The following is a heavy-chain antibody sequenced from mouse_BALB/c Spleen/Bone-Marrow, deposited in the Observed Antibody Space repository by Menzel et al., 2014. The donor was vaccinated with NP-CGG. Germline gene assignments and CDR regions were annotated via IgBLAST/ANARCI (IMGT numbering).Heavy chain of an antibody. J-gene: IGHJ4*01. D-gene: IGHD1-1*01. Sequence: EVQLQQSGPELVKPGASVKMSCKASGYTFTSYVMHWVKQKPGQGLEWIGYINPYNDGTKYNEKFKGKATLTSDKSSSTAYMELSSLTSEDSAVYYCAIWGIIYYYGSSPYAMDYWGQGTSVTVSS. V-gene: IGHV1-14*01. CDR3: AIWGIIYYYGSSPYAMDY. CDR2: INPYNDGT. CDR1: GYTFTSYV.